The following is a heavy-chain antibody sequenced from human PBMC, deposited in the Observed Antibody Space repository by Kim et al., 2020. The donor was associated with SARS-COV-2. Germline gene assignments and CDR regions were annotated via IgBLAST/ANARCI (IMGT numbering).Heavy chain of an antibody. Sequence: GGSLRLSCAASGFTFSSYAMHWVRQAPGKGLEWVAVISYDGSNKYYADSVKGRFTISRDNSKNTLYLQMNSLRAEDTAVYYCARDVNTMIVVGIGRFDPWGQGTLVTVSS. CDR1: GFTFSSYA. V-gene: IGHV3-30*04. D-gene: IGHD3-22*01. CDR3: ARDVNTMIVVGIGRFDP. CDR2: ISYDGSNK. J-gene: IGHJ5*02.